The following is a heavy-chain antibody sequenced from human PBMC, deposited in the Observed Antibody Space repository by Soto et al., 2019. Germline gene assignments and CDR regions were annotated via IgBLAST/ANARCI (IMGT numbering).Heavy chain of an antibody. Sequence: ASVKVSCKASGYTFTSYDINWVRQATGQGLEWMGWMNPNSGNTGYAQKFQGRVTMTRNTSISTAYMELSSLRSEDTAVYYCARGAFGYSYGYYYYYGMDVWGQGTTVTVSS. V-gene: IGHV1-8*02. CDR2: MNPNSGNT. D-gene: IGHD5-18*01. CDR3: ARGAFGYSYGYYYYYGMDV. CDR1: GYTFTSYD. J-gene: IGHJ6*02.